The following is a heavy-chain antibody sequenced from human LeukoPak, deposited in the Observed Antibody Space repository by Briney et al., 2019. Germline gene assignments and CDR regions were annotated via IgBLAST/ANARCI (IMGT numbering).Heavy chain of an antibody. J-gene: IGHJ6*02. CDR2: IGAYNGNT. CDR3: ARDGSYYYYYGMDV. D-gene: IGHD1-26*01. V-gene: IGHV1-18*01. Sequence: ASVKVSCKASGYTFTSYGISWVRQAPGQGLEWMGWIGAYNGNTNYAQKLQGRVTMTTDTSTSTAYMELRSLRSDDTAVYYCARDGSYYYYYGMDVWGQGTTVTVSS. CDR1: GYTFTSYG.